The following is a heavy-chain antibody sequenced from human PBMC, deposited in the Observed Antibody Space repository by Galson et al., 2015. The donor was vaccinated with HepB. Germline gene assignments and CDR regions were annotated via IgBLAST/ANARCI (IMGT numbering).Heavy chain of an antibody. CDR1: GFTFSSYG. Sequence: SLRLSCAASGFTFSSYGMHWVRQAPGKGLEWVAVISYDGSNKYYADSVKGRFTVSRDNSKNTLYLQMNSLRAEDTAVYYCAKDGSAGWVAATRFDYWGQGTLVTVSS. J-gene: IGHJ4*02. V-gene: IGHV3-30*18. CDR3: AKDGSAGWVAATRFDY. CDR2: ISYDGSNK. D-gene: IGHD2-15*01.